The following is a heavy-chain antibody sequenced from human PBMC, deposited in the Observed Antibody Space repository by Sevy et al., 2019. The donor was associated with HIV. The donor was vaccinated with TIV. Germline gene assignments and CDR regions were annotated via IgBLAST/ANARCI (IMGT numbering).Heavy chain of an antibody. Sequence: GGSLRLSCAASGFTSRSYVMNWVRQAPGKGPEWVSGISGSGGSTYYADSVKGRFTISRDNSKDTLYLQMNSLRAEDTAVYYCAKDGGVGATHFDYWGQGTLVTVSS. V-gene: IGHV3-23*01. D-gene: IGHD1-26*01. CDR3: AKDGGVGATHFDY. CDR1: GFTSRSYV. CDR2: ISGSGGST. J-gene: IGHJ4*02.